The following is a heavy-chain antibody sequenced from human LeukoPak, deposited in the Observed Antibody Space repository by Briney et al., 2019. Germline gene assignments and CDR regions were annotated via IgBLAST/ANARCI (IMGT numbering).Heavy chain of an antibody. Sequence: SETLSLTCTVSGGSISGGSYYWGWIRQPPGKGLKWIGSVYYDGSTYYNPSLKSRVAISVDTSNNQFSLKVNSVSAADTAIYFCARRTSPHGFDIWGQGTMVTVSS. CDR3: ARRTSPHGFDI. V-gene: IGHV4-39*01. CDR1: GGSISGGSYY. D-gene: IGHD1-14*01. CDR2: VYYDGST. J-gene: IGHJ3*02.